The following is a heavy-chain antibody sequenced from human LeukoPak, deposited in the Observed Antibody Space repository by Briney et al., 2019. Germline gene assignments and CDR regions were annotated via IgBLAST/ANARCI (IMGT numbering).Heavy chain of an antibody. CDR1: GYTLTELS. Sequence: ASVKVSCKVSGYTLTELSMHWVRQAPGKGLEWIGGFDPEDGETIYAQKFQGRVTMTEDTSTDTAYMELSSLRSEDTAVYYCATDSGSYYGMDVWGQGTTVTVSS. CDR2: FDPEDGET. D-gene: IGHD1-26*01. J-gene: IGHJ6*02. V-gene: IGHV1-24*01. CDR3: ATDSGSYYGMDV.